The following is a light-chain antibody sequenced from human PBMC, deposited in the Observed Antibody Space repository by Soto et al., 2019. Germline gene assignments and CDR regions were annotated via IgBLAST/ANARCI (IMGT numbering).Light chain of an antibody. Sequence: SYELTQPPSVSVSPGQTASITCSGDKLGDKYACWYQQKPGQSPVLVIYQDSKRPSGIPERFSGSNSGNTATLTISGTQPMDEADYYCQAWVVFGGGTKLTVL. CDR1: KLGDKY. CDR3: QAWVV. CDR2: QDS. J-gene: IGLJ2*01. V-gene: IGLV3-1*01.